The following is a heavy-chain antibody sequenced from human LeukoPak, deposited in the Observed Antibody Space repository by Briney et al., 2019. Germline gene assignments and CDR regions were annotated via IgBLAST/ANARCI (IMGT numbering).Heavy chain of an antibody. CDR1: GGSISSGGYY. J-gene: IGHJ5*02. V-gene: IGHV4-31*03. CDR3: ARYCSGTRCRWFDP. Sequence: SETLSLTCTVSGGSISSGGYYWSWIRQHPGRGLEWIGYIYYTGSTYYNPSLKSRVIISVDTSKNQFSLKLNSVTAADTAVYYCARYCSGTRCRWFDPWGQGTLVTVSS. D-gene: IGHD2-2*01. CDR2: IYYTGST.